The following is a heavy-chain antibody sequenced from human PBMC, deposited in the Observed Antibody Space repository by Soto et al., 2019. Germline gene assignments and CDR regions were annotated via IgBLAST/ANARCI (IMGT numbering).Heavy chain of an antibody. CDR1: GFTFSSYA. CDR3: ARGGPITMVRGAQDY. V-gene: IGHV3-30-3*01. CDR2: ISYDGSNK. D-gene: IGHD3-10*01. J-gene: IGHJ4*02. Sequence: QVQLVESGGGVVQPGRSLRLSCAASGFTFSSYAMHWVRQAPGKGLEWVAVISYDGSNKHYADSVKGRFTISRDNSKNTLYLQMNSLRAEDTAVYYCARGGPITMVRGAQDYWGQGTLVTVSS.